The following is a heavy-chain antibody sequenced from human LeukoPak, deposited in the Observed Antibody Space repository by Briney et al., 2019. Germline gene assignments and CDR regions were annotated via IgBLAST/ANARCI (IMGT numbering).Heavy chain of an antibody. V-gene: IGHV3-11*01. CDR3: AKGANVVAAHLFDY. J-gene: IGHJ4*02. Sequence: GGSLRLSCAASGFTFSDYYMSWIRQAPGKGLEWVSYISSSGSTIYYADSVKGRFTISRDNAKNSLYLQMNSLRAEDTAVYYCAKGANVVAAHLFDYWGQGTLVTVSS. CDR2: ISSSGSTI. CDR1: GFTFSDYY. D-gene: IGHD2-15*01.